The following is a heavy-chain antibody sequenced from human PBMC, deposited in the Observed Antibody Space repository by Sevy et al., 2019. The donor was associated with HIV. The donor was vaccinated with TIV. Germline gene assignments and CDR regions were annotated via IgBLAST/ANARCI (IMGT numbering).Heavy chain of an antibody. J-gene: IGHJ4*02. D-gene: IGHD6-13*01. CDR2: IYYSGST. CDR3: ARVSAASRIFDY. CDR1: GGSISSGDYY. Sequence: SETLSLTCTLSGGSISSGDYYWSWIRQPPGKGLEWIGYIYYSGSTYYNPSLKSRVTISVDTSKNQFSLKLSSVTAADTAVYYCARVSAASRIFDYWGQGTLVTVSS. V-gene: IGHV4-30-4*01.